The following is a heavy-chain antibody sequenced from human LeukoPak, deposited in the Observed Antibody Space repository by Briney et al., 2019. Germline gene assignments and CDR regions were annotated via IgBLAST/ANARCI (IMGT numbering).Heavy chain of an antibody. CDR2: ISSSGSYI. J-gene: IGHJ5*02. V-gene: IGHV3-21*01. CDR1: GFTFSTYS. Sequence: GGSLRLSCAASGFTFSTYSMNWVRQAPGKGLEWVSSISSSGSYIYYADSVKGRFTISRDNAKNSLYLQMNSLRAEDTAVYYCAGEVDCSSTSCYNEGWFDPWAREPWSPPPQ. CDR3: AGEVDCSSTSCYNEGWFDP. D-gene: IGHD2-2*02.